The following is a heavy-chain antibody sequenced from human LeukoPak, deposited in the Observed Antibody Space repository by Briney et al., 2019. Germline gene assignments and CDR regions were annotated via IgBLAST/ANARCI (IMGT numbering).Heavy chain of an antibody. D-gene: IGHD2-8*02. CDR3: ASSRGVGAFEI. CDR2: IGSGSGTI. V-gene: IGHV3-48*01. Sequence: GGSLRLSCTASGFTFSSYSMNWVRQAPGKGPEWVSYIGSGSGTINYADSVKGRFTISRDNAKSSLYLQMSSLRAEDTAVYYCASSRGVGAFEIWGQGTMVTVSS. J-gene: IGHJ3*02. CDR1: GFTFSSYS.